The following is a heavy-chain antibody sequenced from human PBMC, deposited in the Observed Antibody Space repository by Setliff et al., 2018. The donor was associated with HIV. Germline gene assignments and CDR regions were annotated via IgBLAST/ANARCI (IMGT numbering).Heavy chain of an antibody. CDR3: ARASVGATGLYAFEI. J-gene: IGHJ3*02. Sequence: PLSLTCTVSGGSISSGIYYWSWIRQPAGQGLEWIGHIYTSGSTNYSPSVKSRVTISVDTSKNQFSLRLNSVTAADTAVYYCARASVGATGLYAFEIWGQGTMVTVSS. V-gene: IGHV4-61*09. CDR2: IYTSGST. CDR1: GGSISSGIYY. D-gene: IGHD1-26*01.